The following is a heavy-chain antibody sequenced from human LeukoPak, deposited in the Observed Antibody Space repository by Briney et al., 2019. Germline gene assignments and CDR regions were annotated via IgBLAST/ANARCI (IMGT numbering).Heavy chain of an antibody. CDR2: IWYDGSNK. D-gene: IGHD1-26*01. Sequence: PGGSLRLSCAASGFTFSSYGMQWVRQAPGKGLEWVAVIWYDGSNKYYADSVKGRFTISRDNSKNTLYLQMNSLRAEDTAVYYRAKDLTVGATIDWIDPWGQGTLVTVSS. CDR1: GFTFSSYG. CDR3: AKDLTVGATIDWIDP. J-gene: IGHJ5*02. V-gene: IGHV3-33*06.